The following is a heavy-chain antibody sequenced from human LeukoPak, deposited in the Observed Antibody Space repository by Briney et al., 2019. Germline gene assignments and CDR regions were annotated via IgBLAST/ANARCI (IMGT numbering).Heavy chain of an antibody. J-gene: IGHJ4*02. V-gene: IGHV4-34*01. Sequence: PSETLSLTCAVYGGSFSGYYWSWIRQPPGKGLEWIGEINHSGSTNYNPSLKSRVTISVDTSKNQFSLKLSSVTAADTAVYYCARGLGSATANSHVDYWGQGTLVTVSS. D-gene: IGHD2-21*02. CDR1: GGSFSGYY. CDR3: ARGLGSATANSHVDY. CDR2: INHSGST.